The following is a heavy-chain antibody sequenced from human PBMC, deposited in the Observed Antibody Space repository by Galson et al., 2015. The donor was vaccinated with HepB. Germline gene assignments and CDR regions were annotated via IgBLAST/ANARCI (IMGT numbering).Heavy chain of an antibody. CDR1: GYSFTSYW. D-gene: IGHD4-17*01. Sequence: QSGAEVKKPGESLRISCKGSGYSFTSYWISWVRQMPGKGLEWMGRIDPSDSYTNYSPSFQGHVTISADKSISTAYLQWSSLKASDTAMYYCARLGGNDYGDYEGYYYYGMDVWGQGTTVTVSS. CDR3: ARLGGNDYGDYEGYYYYGMDV. J-gene: IGHJ6*02. CDR2: IDPSDSYT. V-gene: IGHV5-10-1*01.